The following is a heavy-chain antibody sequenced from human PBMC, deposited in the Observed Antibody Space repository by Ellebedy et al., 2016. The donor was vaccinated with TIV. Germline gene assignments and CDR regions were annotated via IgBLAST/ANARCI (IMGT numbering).Heavy chain of an antibody. V-gene: IGHV1-69*13. Sequence: AASVKVSCKVSGATFNTYAISWVRQAPGQGLEWMGGIVPIFSKSSFAEKFQGRVTFSADESTSTVDMELSSLRSDDTAVYYWARVGNDGTGKIDSWGQGTLVTVPS. D-gene: IGHD3-10*01. CDR1: GATFNTYA. CDR2: IVPIFSKS. CDR3: ARVGNDGTGKIDS. J-gene: IGHJ4*02.